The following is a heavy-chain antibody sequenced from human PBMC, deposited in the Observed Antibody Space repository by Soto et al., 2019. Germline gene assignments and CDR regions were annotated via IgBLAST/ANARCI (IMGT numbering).Heavy chain of an antibody. CDR3: ARDPPSSGATHNSFDY. J-gene: IGHJ4*02. V-gene: IGHV4-39*02. CDR2: IYYSGST. D-gene: IGHD2-15*01. CDR1: GGSISSTSYY. Sequence: SETLSLTCTVSGGSISSTSYYWGWVRQTPGKGLEWIASIYYSGSTYYNPSLKSRVSISVDTSKNQFSLKLASVTAADTAVYYCARDPPSSGATHNSFDYWGQGTLVTVSS.